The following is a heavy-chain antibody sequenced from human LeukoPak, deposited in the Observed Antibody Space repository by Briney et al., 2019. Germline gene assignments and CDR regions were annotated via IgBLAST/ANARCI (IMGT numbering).Heavy chain of an antibody. CDR3: AREGIGYSSSWFGYYYYMDV. CDR2: IYSRGNT. D-gene: IGHD6-13*01. Sequence: SETLSLTCTVSGASISSSSSYWGWICQPPGKGLEWLGNIYSRGNTYYKPSLRSRVTISIDTSKNQFSLKLSSVTAADTAVYYCAREGIGYSSSWFGYYYYMDVWGKGTTVTIS. J-gene: IGHJ6*03. CDR1: GASISSSSSY. V-gene: IGHV4-39*07.